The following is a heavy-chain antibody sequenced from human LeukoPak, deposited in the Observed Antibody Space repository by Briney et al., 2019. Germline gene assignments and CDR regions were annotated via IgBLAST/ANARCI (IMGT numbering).Heavy chain of an antibody. V-gene: IGHV4-4*07. CDR2: IYTSGST. Sequence: SETLSLTCTVSGGPISSYYWSWIRRPAGKGLEWIGRIYTSGSTNYNPSLKSRVTMSVDTSKNQFSLKLSSVTAADTAVYYCARECYDFWSGYYYYYGMDVWGQGTTVTVSS. CDR1: GGPISSYY. CDR3: ARECYDFWSGYYYYYGMDV. J-gene: IGHJ6*02. D-gene: IGHD3-3*01.